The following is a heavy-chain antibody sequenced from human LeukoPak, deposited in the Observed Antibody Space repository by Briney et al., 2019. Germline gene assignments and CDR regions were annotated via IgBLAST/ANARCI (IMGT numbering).Heavy chain of an antibody. CDR3: ATDLGGGSWYGYYFDY. CDR2: ISYDGSNK. V-gene: IGHV3-30*03. J-gene: IGHJ4*02. D-gene: IGHD2-15*01. Sequence: PGRSLRLSCAASGFTFSSYGMHWVRQAPGKGLEWVAVISYDGSNKYYADSVKGRFTISRDNSKNTLYLQMNSLRAEDTAVYCCATDLGGGSWYGYYFDYWGQGTLVTVSS. CDR1: GFTFSSYG.